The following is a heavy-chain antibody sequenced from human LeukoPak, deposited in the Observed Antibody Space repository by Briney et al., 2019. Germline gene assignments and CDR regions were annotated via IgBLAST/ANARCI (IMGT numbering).Heavy chain of an antibody. CDR3: ARIFDYDSSGWYDY. V-gene: IGHV4-39*07. D-gene: IGHD3-22*01. CDR2: IYYSGST. Sequence: PSETLSLTCTVSGGSISSSSYYWGWIRQPPGKGLEWIGSIYYSGSTYYNPSFKSRVTISVDTSKNKFSLKLSSVTAADTAVYYCARIFDYDSSGWYDYWGQGTLVTVSS. CDR1: GGSISSSSYY. J-gene: IGHJ4*02.